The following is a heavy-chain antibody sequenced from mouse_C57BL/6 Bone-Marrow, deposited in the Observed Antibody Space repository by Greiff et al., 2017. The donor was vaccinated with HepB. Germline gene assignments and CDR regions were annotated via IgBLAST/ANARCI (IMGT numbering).Heavy chain of an antibody. D-gene: IGHD1-1*02. CDR1: GFNIKNTY. V-gene: IGHV14-3*01. J-gene: IGHJ2*01. CDR3: ARVSLCGGSSVDY. Sequence: VQLQQSVAELVRPGASVKLSCTASGFNIKNTYMHWVKQRPEQGLEWIGRIDPANGNTKYAPKFQGKATITVDTSSNTAYLQLSSLTSEDTAIFSCARVSLCGGSSVDYWGQGTTLTVSS. CDR2: IDPANGNT.